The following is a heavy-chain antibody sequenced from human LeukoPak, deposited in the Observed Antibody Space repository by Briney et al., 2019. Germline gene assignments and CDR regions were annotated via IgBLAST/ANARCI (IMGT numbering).Heavy chain of an antibody. CDR2: ISGSGGTT. Sequence: GGSLRLSCAASGFTFSNYAMNWVRQAPGKGLEWVSGISGSGGTTYYADSVKGRFTISRDNSKNTLYLQMNSLRAEDTAVYYCAKDPRYYGAPRNYFDYWGQGTLVTVSS. CDR3: AKDPRYYGAPRNYFDY. V-gene: IGHV3-23*01. J-gene: IGHJ4*02. CDR1: GFTFSNYA. D-gene: IGHD4-17*01.